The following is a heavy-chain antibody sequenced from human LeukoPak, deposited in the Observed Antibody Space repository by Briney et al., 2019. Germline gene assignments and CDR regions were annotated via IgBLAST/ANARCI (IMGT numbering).Heavy chain of an antibody. CDR3: ARLLISSSSWYKGEGWVTATARRPLDY. J-gene: IGHJ4*02. CDR1: GGSINSTNYY. D-gene: IGHD6-13*01. Sequence: KPSETLSLTCTVSGGSINSTNYYWGWIRQPPGKGLEWIGSIYYSGSTYYNPSLRSRVTISVDTSKNQFSLKLTSVTAADTAVYYCARLLISSSSWYKGEGWVTATARRPLDYWGQGTLVTVSS. V-gene: IGHV4-39*01. CDR2: IYYSGST.